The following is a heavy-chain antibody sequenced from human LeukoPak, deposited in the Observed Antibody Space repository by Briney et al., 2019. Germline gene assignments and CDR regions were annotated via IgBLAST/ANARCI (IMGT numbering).Heavy chain of an antibody. CDR2: IIPILGIT. J-gene: IGHJ6*02. V-gene: IGHV1-69*04. CDR1: GDTFNSYA. CDR3: ARGALESCSSTSCRILYGMDV. D-gene: IGHD2-2*01. Sequence: ASVKVSCKASGDTFNSYAISWVRQAPGQGLAWMGRIIPILGITNYAQKFQGRVTITADKSTSTAYMELSSLRSEDTAVYYCARGALESCSSTSCRILYGMDVWGQGTTVTVSS.